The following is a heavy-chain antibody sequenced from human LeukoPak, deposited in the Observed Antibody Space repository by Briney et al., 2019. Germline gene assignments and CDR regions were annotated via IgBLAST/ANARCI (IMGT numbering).Heavy chain of an antibody. CDR2: ISSSSSYI. V-gene: IGHV3-21*04. CDR3: AKLRGQWLSTFEI. J-gene: IGHJ3*02. CDR1: GFTFSSYS. D-gene: IGHD6-19*01. Sequence: GGSLRLSCAASGFTFSSYSMNWVRQAPGKGLEWVSSISSSSSYIYYADSVKGRFTISRDNSKNTLYLQMNSLRAEDTALYYCAKLRGQWLSTFEIWGQGTMVTVSS.